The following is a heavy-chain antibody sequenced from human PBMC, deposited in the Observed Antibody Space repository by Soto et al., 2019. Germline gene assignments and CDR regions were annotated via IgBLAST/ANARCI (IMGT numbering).Heavy chain of an antibody. J-gene: IGHJ4*02. CDR2: IYASGAT. D-gene: IGHD3-10*01. Sequence: SETLSLTCTVSGGSISTYCWSSIRQPPGGTLEWIGYIYASGATTYNPSLESRVTMSVGMPNNEFSLELTSLTAADTAVYYCARSHSFDGSIYHYYFDFWGQGTLVTVSS. CDR3: ARSHSFDGSIYHYYFDF. V-gene: IGHV4-59*01. CDR1: GGSISTYC.